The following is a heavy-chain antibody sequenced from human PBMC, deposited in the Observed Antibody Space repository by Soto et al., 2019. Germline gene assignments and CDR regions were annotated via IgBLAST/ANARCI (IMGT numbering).Heavy chain of an antibody. V-gene: IGHV4-31*03. D-gene: IGHD2-2*01. CDR3: ARLIGYCSSTSCPLDY. CDR1: GGSISSGGYY. Sequence: SETLSLTCTVSGGSISSGGYYWSWIRQHPGKGLEWIGYIYYSGSTYYNPSLKSRVTISVDTPKNQFSLKLSSVTAADTAVYYCARLIGYCSSTSCPLDYWGQGTLVTVSS. CDR2: IYYSGST. J-gene: IGHJ4*02.